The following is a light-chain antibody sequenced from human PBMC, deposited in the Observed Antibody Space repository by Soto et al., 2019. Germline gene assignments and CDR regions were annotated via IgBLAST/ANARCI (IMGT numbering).Light chain of an antibody. V-gene: IGKV1-33*01. CDR1: QDISNY. CDR3: QQYDNLPMYT. CDR2: DAS. J-gene: IGKJ2*01. Sequence: DIQMTQSPSSLSASVGDRVTITCQASQDISNYLNWYQQKPGKAPKLLIYDASNLETGVPSRFSESGSGTDFTFTISSLQPEDIATYYCQQYDNLPMYTFGQGTKLEIK.